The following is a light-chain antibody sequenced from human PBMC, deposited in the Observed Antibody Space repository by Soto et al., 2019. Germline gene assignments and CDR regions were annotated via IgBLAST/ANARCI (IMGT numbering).Light chain of an antibody. Sequence: QPVLTQSPSASASLGASVKLTCTLSSGHSSYAIAWHQQQPEKGPRYLMKLNTDGSHTNGDGIPDRFSGSSSGAERYLTISNLQSEDEADYYCQTWGTGIRAFGGGTKLTVL. V-gene: IGLV4-69*01. J-gene: IGLJ2*01. CDR3: QTWGTGIRA. CDR2: LNTDGSH. CDR1: SGHSSYA.